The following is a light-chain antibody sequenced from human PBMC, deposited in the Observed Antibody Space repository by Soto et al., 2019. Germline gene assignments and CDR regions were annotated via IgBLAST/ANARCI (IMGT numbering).Light chain of an antibody. Sequence: QSVLSQPPSASGTPGQRATISCSGSSSNIGRNYIYWYQQLPGTAPKLLIYGNTQRPSGVLDRFSGSKSGTSVFLAISGLRSEDEADYYCAAWDDSLRGYVFGTGTKVTVL. CDR1: SSNIGRNY. CDR3: AAWDDSLRGYV. J-gene: IGLJ1*01. CDR2: GNT. V-gene: IGLV1-47*02.